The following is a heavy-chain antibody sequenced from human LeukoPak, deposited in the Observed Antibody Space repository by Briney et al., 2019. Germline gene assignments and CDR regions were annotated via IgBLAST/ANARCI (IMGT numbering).Heavy chain of an antibody. CDR3: ARAGQPESWFDP. CDR2: ISAYNGNT. J-gene: IGHJ5*02. Sequence: ASVKVSCKASGYSFTRYGISWVRQAPGQGLEWMGSISAYNGNTNYAQKLQGRVTMSTDTSTSTAYMELRSLRSDDTAVYYCARAGQPESWFDPWGQATLVTVSS. V-gene: IGHV1-18*01. CDR1: GYSFTRYG. D-gene: IGHD1-14*01.